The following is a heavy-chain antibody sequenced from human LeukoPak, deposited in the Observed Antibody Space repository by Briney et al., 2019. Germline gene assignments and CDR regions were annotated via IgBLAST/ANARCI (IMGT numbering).Heavy chain of an antibody. CDR3: ARLDYDFWSGYFDY. V-gene: IGHV4-39*01. J-gene: IGHJ4*02. CDR2: IYYSGST. Sequence: KTSETLSLTCTVSGGSISSSSYYWGWIRQPPGKGLEWIGSIYYSGSTYYNPSLKSRITISVDTSKNQFSLKLSSVTAADTAVYYCARLDYDFWSGYFDYWGQGTLVTVSS. D-gene: IGHD3-3*01. CDR1: GGSISSSSYY.